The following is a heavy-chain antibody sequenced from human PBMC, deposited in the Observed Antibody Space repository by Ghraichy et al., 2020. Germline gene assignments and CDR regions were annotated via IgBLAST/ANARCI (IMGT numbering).Heavy chain of an antibody. CDR3: ARGREVDDWGGYAPPAAFDF. V-gene: IGHV4-34*01. CDR2: INYSGTS. J-gene: IGHJ4*02. D-gene: IGHD3-16*01. CDR1: GGSFSGYY. Sequence: SETLSLTCAVSGGSFSGYYWAWIRQSPGKGLEWIGEINYSGTSNYNPSLKNRVSMSVDASKSHFSLNLKSLTAADTAVYYCARGREVDDWGGYAPPAAFDFWGQGNLVTVS.